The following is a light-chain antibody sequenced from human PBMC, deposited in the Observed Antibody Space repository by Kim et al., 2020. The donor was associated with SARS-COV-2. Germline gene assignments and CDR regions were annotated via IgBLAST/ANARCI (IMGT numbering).Light chain of an antibody. V-gene: IGLV3-19*01. CDR1: SLRSYY. J-gene: IGLJ2*01. CDR2: GKN. CDR3: NSRDSSGNVV. Sequence: ALGKTVRSTCQGDSLRSYYASWYQQKPGQAPVLVIYGKNNRPSGIPDRFSGSSSGNTASLTITGAQAEDEADYYCNSRDSSGNVVFGGGTQLTVL.